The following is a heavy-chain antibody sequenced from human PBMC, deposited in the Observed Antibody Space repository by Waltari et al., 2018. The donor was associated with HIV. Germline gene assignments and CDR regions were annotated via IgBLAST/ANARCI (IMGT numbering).Heavy chain of an antibody. D-gene: IGHD3-3*01. CDR3: ARGLFGVGSNWFDP. J-gene: IGHJ5*02. Sequence: QVQLQESGPGLVKPSETLSLTCSVSGGSFISYHWTWIRQPPGKGLEWIWYIYYTGRTNCNPSLKSRVTISVDTSKNQFSLRLRSVTAADTAVYYCARGLFGVGSNWFDPWGQGILVTVSS. V-gene: IGHV4-59*01. CDR1: GGSFISYH. CDR2: IYYTGRT.